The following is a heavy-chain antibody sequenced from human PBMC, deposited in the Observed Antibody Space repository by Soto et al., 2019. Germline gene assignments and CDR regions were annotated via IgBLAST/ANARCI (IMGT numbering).Heavy chain of an antibody. CDR3: ARVNGGNSNRFDT. CDR2: ISGSSIYT. CDR1: GFSLSDHY. D-gene: IGHD2-21*02. J-gene: IGHJ5*02. Sequence: PGGSLRLSCAASGFSLSDHYMGWIRQAPGKGLEWLSYISGSSIYTNYADSVKGRFTISRDNAKNSLYLQMDSLRVEDSALYYCARVNGGNSNRFDTWGQGTLVTVSS. V-gene: IGHV3-11*06.